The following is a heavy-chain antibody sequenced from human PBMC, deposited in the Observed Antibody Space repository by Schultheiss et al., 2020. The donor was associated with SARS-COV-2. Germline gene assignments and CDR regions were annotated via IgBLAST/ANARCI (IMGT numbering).Heavy chain of an antibody. Sequence: GGSLRLSCAASGFTFSDYYMSWIRQAPGKGLEWVSYISSSSSYTNYADSVKGRFTISRDNSKNSLYLQMNSLRVEDTAVYYCARDFLPYYDILTGYCNYYGMDVWGQGTTVTVSS. CDR3: ARDFLPYYDILTGYCNYYGMDV. CDR1: GFTFSDYY. V-gene: IGHV3-11*06. CDR2: ISSSSSYT. J-gene: IGHJ6*02. D-gene: IGHD3-9*01.